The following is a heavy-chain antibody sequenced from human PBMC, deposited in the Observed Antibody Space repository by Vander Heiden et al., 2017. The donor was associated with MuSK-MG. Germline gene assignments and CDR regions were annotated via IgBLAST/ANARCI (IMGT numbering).Heavy chain of an antibody. CDR1: GFTFSSYS. V-gene: IGHV3-21*01. D-gene: IGHD6-19*01. Sequence: EVQLVESGGGLVKPGGSLRLSCAASGFTFSSYSMNWVRQAPGKGLEWVSSISSSSSYIYYADSVKGRVTISRDNAKNSLYLQMNSLRAEDTAVYYCARGTVAGRRFYYYYGMDVWGQGTTVTVSS. J-gene: IGHJ6*02. CDR3: ARGTVAGRRFYYYYGMDV. CDR2: ISSSSSYI.